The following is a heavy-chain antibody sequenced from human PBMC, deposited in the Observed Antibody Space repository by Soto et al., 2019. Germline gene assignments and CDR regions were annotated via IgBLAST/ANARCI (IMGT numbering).Heavy chain of an antibody. CDR2: ISSSSSHI. D-gene: IGHD1-26*01. J-gene: IGHJ6*02. Sequence: PGGSLRLSCAASGFTFSSYSMNWVRQAPGKGLEWVSSISSSSSHIYYADSVKGRFTISRDNAKNSLYLQMNSLRAEDTAVYYCASGSGMGYYGMDVWGQGTTVTVSS. CDR1: GFTFSSYS. V-gene: IGHV3-21*01. CDR3: ASGSGMGYYGMDV.